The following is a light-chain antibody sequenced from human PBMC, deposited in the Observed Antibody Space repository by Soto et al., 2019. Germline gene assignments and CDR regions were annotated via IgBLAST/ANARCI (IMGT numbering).Light chain of an antibody. CDR2: KAS. V-gene: IGKV1-5*03. CDR3: QHYNNWPLG. Sequence: DIQMTQSPSTLSGSVGDRVTITCRASQTISSWLAWYQQKPGKAPKLLIYKASTLKSGVPSRFSGSGSGTEFTLTISSLQPDDFATYYCQHYNNWPLGFGQGTKV. J-gene: IGKJ1*01. CDR1: QTISSW.